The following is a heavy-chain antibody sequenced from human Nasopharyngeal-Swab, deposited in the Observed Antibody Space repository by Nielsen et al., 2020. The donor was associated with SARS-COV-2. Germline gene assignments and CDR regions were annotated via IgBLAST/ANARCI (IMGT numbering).Heavy chain of an antibody. D-gene: IGHD3-3*01. Sequence: SETLSLTCAVYGGSFSGYYWSWIRQPPGKGLEWIGEINHSGSTNYNPSLKSRVTISVDTSKNQFSLKLSSVTAADTAVYYCARGISYRITIFEVVIRGDDAFDFWGQGTMVSVSS. V-gene: IGHV4-34*01. CDR1: GGSFSGYY. CDR3: ARGISYRITIFEVVIRGDDAFDF. CDR2: INHSGST. J-gene: IGHJ3*01.